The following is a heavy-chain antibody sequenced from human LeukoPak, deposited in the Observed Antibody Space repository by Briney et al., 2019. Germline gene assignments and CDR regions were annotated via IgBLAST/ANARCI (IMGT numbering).Heavy chain of an antibody. D-gene: IGHD2-15*01. V-gene: IGHV4-4*07. J-gene: IGHJ4*02. CDR2: IYISGDT. CDR3: ARGARGTFHY. CDR1: GGSISSYY. Sequence: SETLSLTCTVSGGSISSYYWSWIRQPAGKGLEWIGRIYISGDTNYNPSLKSRVTMSVDTSKKQLSLKLSSVTAADTAVYYCARGARGTFHYWGQGTLVTVSS.